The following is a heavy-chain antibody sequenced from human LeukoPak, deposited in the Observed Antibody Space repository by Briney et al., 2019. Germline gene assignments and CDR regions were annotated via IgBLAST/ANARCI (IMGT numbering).Heavy chain of an antibody. D-gene: IGHD6-13*01. V-gene: IGHV3-23*01. CDR3: AKDQKSIAATGYDY. CDR2: ISGSGGST. J-gene: IGHJ4*02. CDR1: GFTFANYA. Sequence: QPGGSLRLSCAASGFTFANYAMSWVRQGQGKGLEGVSTISGSGGSTYYADSVKCRFTISRDNSKNTLFLQMNSLRADDTAVYFCAKDQKSIAATGYDYWGQGTLVTVSS.